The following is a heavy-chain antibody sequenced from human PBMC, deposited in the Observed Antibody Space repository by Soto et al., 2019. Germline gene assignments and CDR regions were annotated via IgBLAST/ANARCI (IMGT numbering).Heavy chain of an antibody. V-gene: IGHV4-34*01. CDR2: INHSGST. CDR1: GGSFSGYY. J-gene: IGHJ6*02. Sequence: SETLSHTCAVYGGSFSGYYWSWIRQPPGKRLEWIGEINHSGSTNSTPSLKSRATASEDTSKNQFSLKLNSVTAADTAVYYCARGAGYYDILTGFYYYYGMDVWGQGTTVTVSS. CDR3: ARGAGYYDILTGFYYYYGMDV. D-gene: IGHD3-9*01.